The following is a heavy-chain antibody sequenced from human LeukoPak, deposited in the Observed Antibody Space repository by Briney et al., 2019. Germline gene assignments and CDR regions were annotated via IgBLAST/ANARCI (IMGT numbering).Heavy chain of an antibody. CDR1: GSGLSGYW. V-gene: IGHV3-7*01. CDR3: VSGFLQWLY. Sequence: GGPLRLPGPASGSGLSGYWLSWVPKAQGKGLEWVANINPDGSNMLYVDSVKGRFTISRDNAKNSLYLQMNNLRAEDTAVYFCVSGFLQWLYWGQGTLVTVSS. CDR2: INPDGSNM. D-gene: IGHD3-3*01. J-gene: IGHJ4*02.